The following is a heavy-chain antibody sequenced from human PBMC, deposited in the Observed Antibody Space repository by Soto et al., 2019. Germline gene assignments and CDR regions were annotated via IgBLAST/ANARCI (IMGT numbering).Heavy chain of an antibody. D-gene: IGHD3-10*01. Sequence: EVQLVESGGGLVQPGGSLRLSCAASGFTFSSYWMHWVRQAPGKGLVWVSRIKTDGSGTYYADSVKGRLTISRDNAKNTLYLQMNSLRVEDTAVYYCARIRTGVYGSGTTSSRFYYGMDVWGQGTAVTVSS. CDR2: IKTDGSGT. V-gene: IGHV3-74*01. J-gene: IGHJ6*02. CDR1: GFTFSSYW. CDR3: ARIRTGVYGSGTTSSRFYYGMDV.